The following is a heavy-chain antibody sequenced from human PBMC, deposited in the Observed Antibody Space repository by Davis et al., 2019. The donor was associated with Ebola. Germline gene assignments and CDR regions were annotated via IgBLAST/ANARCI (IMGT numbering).Heavy chain of an antibody. CDR2: IYYSGST. CDR1: GGSINSYY. Sequence: SETLSLTCSVSGGSINSYYWSWIRQPPGKGLEWIGYIYYSGSTNYNHSLKSRVTISVDTSKNQFSLKLNSVTAADTAVYYCARANDFWSGTNWFDPWGQGTLVTVSS. V-gene: IGHV4-59*01. CDR3: ARANDFWSGTNWFDP. D-gene: IGHD3-3*01. J-gene: IGHJ5*02.